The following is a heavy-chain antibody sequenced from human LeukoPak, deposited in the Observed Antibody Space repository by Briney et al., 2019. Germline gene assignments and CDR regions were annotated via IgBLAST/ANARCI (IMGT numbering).Heavy chain of an antibody. D-gene: IGHD6-13*01. CDR1: GGTFSSYA. CDR3: AKDEAAAGTKMNWFDP. CDR2: ISGGGGSI. J-gene: IGHJ5*02. V-gene: IGHV3-23*01. Sequence: SCKASGGTFSSYAISWVRQAPGKGLEWVSTISGGGGSIYYADSVKGRFTISRDNSRNTLYLQMNSLRAEDTAVYYCAKDEAAAGTKMNWFDPWGQGTLVTVSS.